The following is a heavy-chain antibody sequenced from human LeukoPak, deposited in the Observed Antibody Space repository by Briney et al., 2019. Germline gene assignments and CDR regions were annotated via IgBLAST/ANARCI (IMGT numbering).Heavy chain of an antibody. D-gene: IGHD6-19*01. V-gene: IGHV3-21*01. CDR3: ARGSTYSSGWYTGFDY. Sequence: GGSLRLSCAASGFTFSRYSMNWVRQAPGKGLEWVSSITSSSSYIYYADSVKGRFTISRDNAKKSVYLQMNSLRAEDTAVYYCARGSTYSSGWYTGFDYWGQGTLVTVSS. CDR2: ITSSSSYI. J-gene: IGHJ4*02. CDR1: GFTFSRYS.